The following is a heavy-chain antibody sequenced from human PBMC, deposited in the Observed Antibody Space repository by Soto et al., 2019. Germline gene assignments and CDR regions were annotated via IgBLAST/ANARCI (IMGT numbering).Heavy chain of an antibody. CDR3: AKGDIVLMVYAIDY. J-gene: IGHJ4*02. CDR2: ISGSGGST. D-gene: IGHD2-8*01. Sequence: EVQLLESGGGLVQPGGSLRLSCAASGFTFSSYAMSWVRQAPGKGLEWVSAISGSGGSTYYADSVKGRFTISRDNSKNTLYLQMNSLRAEDTAVYFCAKGDIVLMVYAIDYWGQGTLVTVSS. CDR1: GFTFSSYA. V-gene: IGHV3-23*01.